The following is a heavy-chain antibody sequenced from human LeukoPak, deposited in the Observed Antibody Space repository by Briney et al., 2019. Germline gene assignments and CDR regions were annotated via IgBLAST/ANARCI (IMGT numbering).Heavy chain of an antibody. CDR1: LDSTTSNF. D-gene: IGHD1-14*01. Sequence: SETLSLTCTDSLDSTTSNFWSWVRQPPGKGLEWIGEIHRSGSPNYNPSLQSRVTISIDRSRNQIVLELSSVTAADTAFYCAREILGGFNPGAYWGQGTLVTVSS. J-gene: IGHJ4*02. V-gene: IGHV4-4*02. CDR3: AREILGGFNPGAY. CDR2: IHRSGSP.